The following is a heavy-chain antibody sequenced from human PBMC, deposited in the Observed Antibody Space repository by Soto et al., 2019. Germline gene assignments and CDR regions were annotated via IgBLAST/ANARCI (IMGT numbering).Heavy chain of an antibody. CDR2: IRSNAYGGTT. V-gene: IGHV3-49*04. Sequence: GGSLRLSCTASGFTFGDYAMSWVRQAPGKGLEWVGFIRSNAYGGTTEYAASVKGSFTISRDDSKSIAYLQMNSLKTEDTAVYYCTRDHGYSVSWYYYGMDVWGQGTTVTVSS. D-gene: IGHD6-13*01. CDR3: TRDHGYSVSWYYYGMDV. J-gene: IGHJ6*02. CDR1: GFTFGDYA.